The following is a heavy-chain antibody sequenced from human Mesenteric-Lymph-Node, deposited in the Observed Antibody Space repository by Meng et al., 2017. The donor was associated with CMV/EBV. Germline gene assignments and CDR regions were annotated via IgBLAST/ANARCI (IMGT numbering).Heavy chain of an antibody. CDR2: ISSSGSTI. CDR1: GFTFSNYW. J-gene: IGHJ1*01. Sequence: GESLKISCAASGFTFSNYWMSWVRQAPGKGLEWVSYISSSGSTIYYADSVKGRFTISRDNAKNSLYLQMNSLRAEDTAVYYCASPVAGNIEYFQHWGQGSVDTVSS. D-gene: IGHD6-19*01. V-gene: IGHV3-48*03. CDR3: ASPVAGNIEYFQH.